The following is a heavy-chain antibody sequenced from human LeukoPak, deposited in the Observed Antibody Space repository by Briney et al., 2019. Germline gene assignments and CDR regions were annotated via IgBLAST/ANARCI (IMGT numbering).Heavy chain of an antibody. CDR2: INPNSGGT. V-gene: IGHV1-2*02. Sequence: ASVKVSCKASGYTFTGYYMHWVRQAPGQGLEWMGWINPNSGGTNYAQKFQGRVTMTRHTSISTAYMELSRLRSDDTAVYYCARGKSVRYSYGYEDYWGQGTLVTVSS. D-gene: IGHD5-18*01. CDR1: GYTFTGYY. J-gene: IGHJ4*02. CDR3: ARGKSVRYSYGYEDY.